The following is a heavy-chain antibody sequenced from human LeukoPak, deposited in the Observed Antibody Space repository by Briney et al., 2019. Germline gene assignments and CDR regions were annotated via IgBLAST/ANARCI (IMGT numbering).Heavy chain of an antibody. D-gene: IGHD3-22*01. Sequence: PGGSLRLSCAASGFTFSSYAMHWVRQAPGKGLEWVAVISYDGSNKYYADSVKGRFTISRDNSKNTLYLQMNSLRAEDTAVYYCARPIMDYDSSGYYAQAHFDYWGQGTLVTVSS. CDR1: GFTFSSYA. V-gene: IGHV3-30-3*01. CDR2: ISYDGSNK. CDR3: ARPIMDYDSSGYYAQAHFDY. J-gene: IGHJ4*02.